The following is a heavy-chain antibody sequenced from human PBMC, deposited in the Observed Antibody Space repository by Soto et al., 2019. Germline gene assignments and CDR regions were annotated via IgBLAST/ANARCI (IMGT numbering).Heavy chain of an antibody. J-gene: IGHJ4*02. D-gene: IGHD3-10*01. CDR1: GGSISSSNW. CDR2: IYHSGST. V-gene: IGHV4-4*02. CDR3: ARDTGGAFDY. Sequence: QLQLLESGPGLVKPSGTLSLTCAVSGGSISSSNWWGWVRQPPGKGLEWIGEIYHSGSTNYNPSRKSRVTISLDKSKNQFFLKLTSVNAADRAVYYCARDTGGAFDYWGQGNLVAVTS.